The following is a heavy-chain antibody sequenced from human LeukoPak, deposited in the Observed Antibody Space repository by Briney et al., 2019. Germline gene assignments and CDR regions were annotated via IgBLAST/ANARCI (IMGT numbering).Heavy chain of an antibody. CDR3: ARGRIAAAITFDY. CDR2: ISSSSSYI. Sequence: GGSLRLSCAASGFTFSSHSMNWVRQAPGKGLEWVSSISSSSSYIYYADSVKGRFTISRDNAKNSLYLQMNSLRAEDTAVYYCARGRIAAAITFDYWGQGTLVTVSS. J-gene: IGHJ4*02. V-gene: IGHV3-21*01. CDR1: GFTFSSHS. D-gene: IGHD6-13*01.